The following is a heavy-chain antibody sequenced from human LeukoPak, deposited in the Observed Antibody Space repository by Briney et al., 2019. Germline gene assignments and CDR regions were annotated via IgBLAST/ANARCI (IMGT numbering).Heavy chain of an antibody. V-gene: IGHV3-30*02. CDR1: GFTFSSYG. D-gene: IGHD6-19*01. CDR2: IRYDGSIK. J-gene: IGHJ5*02. Sequence: GGSLRLSCAASGFTFSSYGMHWVRQAPGKGLEWVAFIRYDGSIKYYADSVKGRFTISRDSSKNTLYLQMNSLRAEDTAVYYCAKDPRKNSNGWYRGADWFDPWGQGTLVTVSS. CDR3: AKDPRKNSNGWYRGADWFDP.